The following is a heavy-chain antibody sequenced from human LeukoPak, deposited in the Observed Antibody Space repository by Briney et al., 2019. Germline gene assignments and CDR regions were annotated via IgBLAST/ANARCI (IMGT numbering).Heavy chain of an antibody. V-gene: IGHV4-59*12. CDR1: GGSISGSY. D-gene: IGHD3-16*01. CDR3: ARGSHYVWGT. Sequence: PSETLSLTCTVSGGSISGSYWSWIRQPPGKGLEWIGYIYYTGSTNYIPSLKSRVTMSVDKSKNQISLNLNSVTAADTAVYYCARGSHYVWGTWGQGTLVTVSS. J-gene: IGHJ5*02. CDR2: IYYTGST.